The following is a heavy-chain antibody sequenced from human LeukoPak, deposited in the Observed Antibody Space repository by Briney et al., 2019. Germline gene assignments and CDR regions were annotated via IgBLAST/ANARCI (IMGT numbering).Heavy chain of an antibody. J-gene: IGHJ4*02. D-gene: IGHD3-10*01. CDR3: AGHGSGSYYNIDY. CDR1: GGSFSGYY. CDR2: IYYSGST. V-gene: IGHV4-59*08. Sequence: PSETLFLTCAVYGGSFSGYYWSWIRQPPGKGLEWIGYIYYSGSTNYNPSLKSRVTISVDTSKNQFSLKLSSVTAADTAVYYCAGHGSGSYYNIDYWGQGTLVTVSS.